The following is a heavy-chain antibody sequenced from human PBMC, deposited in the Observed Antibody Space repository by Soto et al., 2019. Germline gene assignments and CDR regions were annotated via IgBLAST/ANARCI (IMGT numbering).Heavy chain of an antibody. CDR1: GGSVSDKTYY. Sequence: PSETLSLTCSVSGGSVSDKTYYWSWIRQPPGKRLEWIGYVYYSGTANYNPSLKSRVTISVDLSKNRFSLRLSSVTTADTDLYYCARTTAVPNTLRSRYFFDYWGQGTLVTVSS. J-gene: IGHJ4*02. CDR2: VYYSGTA. V-gene: IGHV4-61*01. D-gene: IGHD4-17*01. CDR3: ARTTAVPNTLRSRYFFDY.